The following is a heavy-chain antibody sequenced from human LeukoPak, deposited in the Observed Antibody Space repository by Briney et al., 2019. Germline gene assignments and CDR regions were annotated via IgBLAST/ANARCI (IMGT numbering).Heavy chain of an antibody. D-gene: IGHD3-16*02. CDR2: INHSGST. CDR3: ARGPGVIDY. V-gene: IGHV4-34*01. J-gene: IGHJ4*02. Sequence: PSETLSLTCTVSGGSISSYYWSWIRQPPGKGLEWIGEINHSGSTNYNPSLKSRVTISVDTSKNQFSLKLSSVTAADTAVYYCARGPGVIDYWGQGTLVTVSS. CDR1: GGSISSYY.